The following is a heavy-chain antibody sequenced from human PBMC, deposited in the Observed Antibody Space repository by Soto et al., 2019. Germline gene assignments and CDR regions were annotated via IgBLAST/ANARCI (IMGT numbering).Heavy chain of an antibody. CDR3: ARGGEIDYYDSSGYYNWYFDL. Sequence: QVQLVQSGAEVKKPGSSVKVSCKASGGTFSSYAISWVRQAPGQGLEWRGGIIPIFGTANYAQKFQGRVTITADESTSTAYMELSSLRSEDKAVYYCARGGEIDYYDSSGYYNWYFDLWGRGTLVTVSS. CDR2: IIPIFGTA. J-gene: IGHJ2*01. CDR1: GGTFSSYA. D-gene: IGHD3-22*01. V-gene: IGHV1-69*01.